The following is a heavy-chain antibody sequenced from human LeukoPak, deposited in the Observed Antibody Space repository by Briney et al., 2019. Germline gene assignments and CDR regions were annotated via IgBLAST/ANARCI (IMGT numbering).Heavy chain of an antibody. CDR2: IYHTGST. CDR3: ARSISPESYFYFSYYYYMDV. CDR1: GDSISHYY. J-gene: IGHJ6*03. D-gene: IGHD3-10*01. Sequence: PSETLSLTCTVSGDSISHYYWTWVRQPPGKGLEWIAYIYHTGSTNYNPSLQSRVIISLDKSKNQLSLKLRTVTAADTAVYYCARSISPESYFYFSYYYYMDVWGKGTTVTVSS. V-gene: IGHV4-59*01.